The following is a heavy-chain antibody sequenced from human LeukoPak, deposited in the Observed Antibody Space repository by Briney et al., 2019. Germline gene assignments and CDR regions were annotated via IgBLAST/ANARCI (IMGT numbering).Heavy chain of an antibody. J-gene: IGHJ5*02. Sequence: SETLSLTCTVSGGSISSYYWSWIRQPPGKGLEWIGYIYYSGSTNYNPSLKSRVTISVDTSKNQFSLKLSSVTAADTAVYYCARGIVGGYNWFDPWGQGTLVTVSS. CDR3: ARGIVGGYNWFDP. CDR2: IYYSGST. V-gene: IGHV4-59*12. D-gene: IGHD1-26*01. CDR1: GGSISSYY.